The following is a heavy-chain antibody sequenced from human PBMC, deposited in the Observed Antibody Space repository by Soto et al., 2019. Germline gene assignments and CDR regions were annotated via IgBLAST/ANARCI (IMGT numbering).Heavy chain of an antibody. J-gene: IGHJ5*02. CDR3: AKDRGIAARPNWFDP. D-gene: IGHD6-6*01. Sequence: QVQLVESGGGVVQPGRSLRLSCAASGFTFSNYGIHWVRQAPGKGLEWVAVISYDGSNKYYADSVKGRFTISRDNSNNTLYLRMSSLRAEDTAVYYCAKDRGIAARPNWFDPWGQGTLVTVSS. V-gene: IGHV3-30*18. CDR1: GFTFSNYG. CDR2: ISYDGSNK.